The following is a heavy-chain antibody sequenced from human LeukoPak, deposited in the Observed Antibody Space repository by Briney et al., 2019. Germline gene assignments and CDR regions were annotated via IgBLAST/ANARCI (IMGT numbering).Heavy chain of an antibody. D-gene: IGHD3-16*01. V-gene: IGHV4-4*02. CDR3: ARRGGGSPRAFDI. CDR2: IYYSGST. Sequence: SGTLSLTCAVSGGSISSSNWWSWVRQPPGKGLEWIGGIYYSGSTYYNPSLKSRVTISVDTSKNQFSLKLSSVTAADTAVYYCARRGGGSPRAFDIWGQGTMVTVSS. J-gene: IGHJ3*02. CDR1: GGSISSSNW.